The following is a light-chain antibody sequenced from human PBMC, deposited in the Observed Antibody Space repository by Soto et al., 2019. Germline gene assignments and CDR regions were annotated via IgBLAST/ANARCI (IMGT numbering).Light chain of an antibody. V-gene: IGKV1-39*01. Sequence: DIQMTQSPSSLSASFGDRVTITCRASQSISTYLHWYQQKPGKVPKLLIYATSSLQSGVPSKFSGSGSGTDFTLTISSLQPEDFATYYCQQSYSTPRTFGQGTKVDIK. CDR3: QQSYSTPRT. CDR2: ATS. CDR1: QSISTY. J-gene: IGKJ1*01.